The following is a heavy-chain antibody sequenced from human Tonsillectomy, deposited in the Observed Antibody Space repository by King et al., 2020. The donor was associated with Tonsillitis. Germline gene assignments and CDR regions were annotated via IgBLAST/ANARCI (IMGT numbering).Heavy chain of an antibody. J-gene: IGHJ4*02. CDR3: VRDGRELTGDYYFDY. CDR2: ISYDGSNK. D-gene: IGHD7-27*01. Sequence: VQLVESGGGVVQPGRSLRLSCAASGFTFSSYAMHWVRQAPGKGLEWVAVISYDGSNKYYADSVKGRFTISRDNSKIKLYLQMNSLRAEDTAVYYCVRDGRELTGDYYFDYWGQGTLVTVSS. V-gene: IGHV3-30-3*01. CDR1: GFTFSSYA.